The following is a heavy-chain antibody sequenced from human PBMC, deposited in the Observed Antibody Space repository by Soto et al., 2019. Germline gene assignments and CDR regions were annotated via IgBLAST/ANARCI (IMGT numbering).Heavy chain of an antibody. Sequence: QVHLVQSGAEVKKPGASVKFSCKASGYTFTSYRITWVRQAPGQGLAWMGGISAHNGNTDYAQKLQGRVIVTRDTSTSTAYMELRSLRSDDTAVYYCARGRYGDYWGQGAVVMVSS. V-gene: IGHV1-18*01. CDR2: ISAHNGNT. J-gene: IGHJ4*02. CDR3: ARGRYGDY. D-gene: IGHD1-1*01. CDR1: GYTFTSYR.